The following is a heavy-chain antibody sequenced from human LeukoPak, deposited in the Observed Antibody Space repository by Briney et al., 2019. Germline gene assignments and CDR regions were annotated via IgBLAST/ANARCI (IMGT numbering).Heavy chain of an antibody. CDR1: RFTFSHYS. D-gene: IGHD6-13*01. CDR3: TTGSWEQLVLWGIRYYFDY. CDR2: ISIISSYI. Sequence: GGSLRLSCAPSRFTFSHYSINWVRQAPGKGLEWVSSISIISSYIYYADSLKGPFTISRDNAKNSLYLQMNSLRAEDTAVYYCTTGSWEQLVLWGIRYYFDYWGQGTLVTVSS. V-gene: IGHV3-21*01. J-gene: IGHJ4*02.